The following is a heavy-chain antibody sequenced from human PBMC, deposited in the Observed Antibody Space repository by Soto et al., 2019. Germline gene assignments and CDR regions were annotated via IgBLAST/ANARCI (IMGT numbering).Heavy chain of an antibody. D-gene: IGHD6-19*01. CDR1: GGSISSSSYY. V-gene: IGHV4-39*07. CDR2: IYYSGSI. J-gene: IGHJ4*02. CDR3: AREIAVAGTHYFDF. Sequence: SETLSLTCTVSGGSISSSSYYWGWIRQPPGKGLEWIGNIYYSGSINYNPSLKSRVTISEDTSKNQFSLKMSSVTAADTAVHYCAREIAVAGTHYFDFWGQGTLVTVSS.